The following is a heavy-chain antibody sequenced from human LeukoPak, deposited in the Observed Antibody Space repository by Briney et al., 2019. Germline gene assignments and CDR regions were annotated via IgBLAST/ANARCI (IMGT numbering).Heavy chain of an antibody. CDR2: ISSSSSYI. J-gene: IGHJ4*02. Sequence: GGSLRLSCVASGFTFSSYSMNWVRQAPGKGLEWVSSISSSSSYIYYADSVKGRFTISRDNAKNSLYLQMNSLRAEDTAVYYCARAFIAVAGFDYWGQGTLVTVSS. D-gene: IGHD6-19*01. V-gene: IGHV3-21*01. CDR3: ARAFIAVAGFDY. CDR1: GFTFSSYS.